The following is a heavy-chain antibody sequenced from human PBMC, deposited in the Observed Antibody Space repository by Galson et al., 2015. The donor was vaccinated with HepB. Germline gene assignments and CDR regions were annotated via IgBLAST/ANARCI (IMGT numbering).Heavy chain of an antibody. CDR2: IDWDDDK. J-gene: IGHJ3*02. CDR1: GFSLSTSGMR. CDR3: AREGLTGWFDI. Sequence: PALVKPTQTLTLTCTFSGFSLSTSGMRVSWIRQPPGKALEWLARIDWDDDKFYSTSLKTRLTISKDTSKNQVVLTMTNMDPVDTATYYCAREGLTGWFDIWGQGTMVTVSS. V-gene: IGHV2-70*04. D-gene: IGHD1-14*01.